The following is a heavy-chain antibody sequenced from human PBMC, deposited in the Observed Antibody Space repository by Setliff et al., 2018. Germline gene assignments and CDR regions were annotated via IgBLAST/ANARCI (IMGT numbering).Heavy chain of an antibody. CDR2: IYPGDSDT. CDR1: GYSFTSYW. V-gene: IGHV5-51*01. CDR3: ARDRGYCSSTACYPYIPGLDV. Sequence: PGESLKISCKGSGYSFTSYWIGWVRQMPGKGLEWMGIIYPGDSDTRYSPSFQGQVTISADKSISTAYLQWSSLKASDTAMYYCARDRGYCSSTACYPYIPGLDVWGQGTMVTVSS. D-gene: IGHD2-2*01. J-gene: IGHJ3*01.